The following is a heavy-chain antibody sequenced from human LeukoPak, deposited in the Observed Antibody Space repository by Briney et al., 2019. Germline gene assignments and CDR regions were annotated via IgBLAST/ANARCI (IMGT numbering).Heavy chain of an antibody. CDR3: AGINSSSRDY. Sequence: SETLSLTCAVYGGSFSGYYWSWIRQPPGKGLEWIGEINHSGSTNYNPSLKSRVTISVDTSKNQFSLKLSSVTAADTAVYYCAGINSSSRDYWGQGTLVTVFS. CDR2: INHSGST. J-gene: IGHJ4*02. CDR1: GGSFSGYY. D-gene: IGHD6-13*01. V-gene: IGHV4-34*01.